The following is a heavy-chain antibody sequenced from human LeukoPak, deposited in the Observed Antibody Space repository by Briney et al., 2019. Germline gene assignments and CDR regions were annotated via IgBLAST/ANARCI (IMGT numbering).Heavy chain of an antibody. V-gene: IGHV1-2*06. CDR2: IDPNSGGT. CDR3: ARGGTYLGWFDP. D-gene: IGHD1-26*01. CDR1: GYTFTGYH. J-gene: IGHJ5*02. Sequence: ASVKVSCKGSGYTFTGYHIHWVRQAPGQGLEWMGRIDPNSGGTNYAQRFQGRVTMTRETSITTAYMELRRLRSDDTAVYYCARGGTYLGWFDPWGQGTLVTVSS.